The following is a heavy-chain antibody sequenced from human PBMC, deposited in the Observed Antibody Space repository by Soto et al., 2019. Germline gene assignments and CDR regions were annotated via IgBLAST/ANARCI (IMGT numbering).Heavy chain of an antibody. V-gene: IGHV4-30-4*01. CDR2: IYYGGST. Sequence: PSETLSLTCTVSGGSISSGDYYWSWIRQPPGKGLEWIGYIYYGGSTYYNPSLKSRVTISVDTSKNQFSLKLSSVTAADTAVYYCAREGTYYYDSSGYYYPQYNWFDPWGQGTLVTVSS. CDR1: GGSISSGDYY. CDR3: AREGTYYYDSSGYYYPQYNWFDP. D-gene: IGHD3-22*01. J-gene: IGHJ5*02.